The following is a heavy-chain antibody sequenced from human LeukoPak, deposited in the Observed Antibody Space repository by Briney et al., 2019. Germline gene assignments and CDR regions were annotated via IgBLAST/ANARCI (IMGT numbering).Heavy chain of an antibody. Sequence: GESLKISCKASGYSFTSYWIGWVRQMPGKGLEWMGIIDPSDSETRYTPSFQGQVTISVDKSLATAYLQWNSLKASDTAMYYCARQTAMGRSGDYWGQGTLVTVSS. J-gene: IGHJ4*02. D-gene: IGHD5-18*01. CDR1: GYSFTSYW. CDR3: ARQTAMGRSGDY. CDR2: IDPSDSET. V-gene: IGHV5-51*01.